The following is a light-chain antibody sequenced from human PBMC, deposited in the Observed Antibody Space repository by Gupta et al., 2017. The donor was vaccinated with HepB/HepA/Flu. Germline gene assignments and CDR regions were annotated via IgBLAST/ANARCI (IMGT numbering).Light chain of an antibody. CDR2: KAS. CDR3: QQYNSPWT. Sequence: DIELTQSPSTLSTSVGERVTITCRARQSISSWLAWYQQKPGKAPKLLIYKASSLESGVPSRCSGSGSGTEFTLTISSLQPDDVATYYCQQYNSPWTFGQGTKVEIK. V-gene: IGKV1-5*03. CDR1: QSISSW. J-gene: IGKJ1*01.